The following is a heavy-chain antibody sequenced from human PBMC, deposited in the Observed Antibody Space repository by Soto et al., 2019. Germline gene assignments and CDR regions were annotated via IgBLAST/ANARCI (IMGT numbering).Heavy chain of an antibody. V-gene: IGHV1-69*01. CDR3: ARGLEYSSGWHYFDC. Sequence: QVRLVQSGPEVRKPGFSVKVSCKAAGGTFSTSAISWVRQAPGQGLEWMGGIVPIFGPEKYAPKLQGRVTITADESTNTFYMELGSLRSEDTAVYYCARGLEYSSGWHYFDCWGQGTLVTVSS. J-gene: IGHJ4*02. CDR2: IVPIFGPE. CDR1: GGTFSTSA. D-gene: IGHD6-19*01.